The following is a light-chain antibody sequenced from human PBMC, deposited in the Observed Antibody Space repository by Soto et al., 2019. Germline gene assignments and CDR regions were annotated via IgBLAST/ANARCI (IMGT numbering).Light chain of an antibody. CDR1: SSNIGRNA. V-gene: IGLV1-44*01. Sequence: QSVMTQPPSASGTPGQRVTISCSGSSSNIGRNAVSWYQQLPGTAPKLLIYSNDQRHSGVPDRFSGAKSGPSASLAISGLQSEDEADYYCAAWDDSLSGRVVFGGGTQLTVL. CDR2: SND. J-gene: IGLJ2*01. CDR3: AAWDDSLSGRVV.